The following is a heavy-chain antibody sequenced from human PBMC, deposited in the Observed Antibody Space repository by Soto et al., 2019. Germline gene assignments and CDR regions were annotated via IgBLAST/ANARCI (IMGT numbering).Heavy chain of an antibody. V-gene: IGHV1-18*01. Sequence: QVQLVQSGAEVKKPGASVKVSCKASGYTFTSYGISWVRQAPGQGLEWMGWISAYNGNTNYAQKRQGRVTMTPDTSTSTAYMELRGLRSDDTAVYYCAIGVGWEPLDYWGQGTLVTVSS. CDR1: GYTFTSYG. D-gene: IGHD1-26*01. CDR2: ISAYNGNT. CDR3: AIGVGWEPLDY. J-gene: IGHJ4*02.